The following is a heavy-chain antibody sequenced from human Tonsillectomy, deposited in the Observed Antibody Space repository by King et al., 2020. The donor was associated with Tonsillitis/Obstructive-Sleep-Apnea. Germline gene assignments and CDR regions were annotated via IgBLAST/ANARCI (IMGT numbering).Heavy chain of an antibody. CDR2: ISYDGSDK. CDR3: AREIGSSGWYPHFDY. Sequence: VQLVESGGGVVQPGRSLRLSCAASGFTFSSYAIHWVRQAPGKGLEWVAVISYDGSDKYYADSVKGRSTISRDNSKNTLYLQMNRLRAEDTAVYYCAREIGSSGWYPHFDYWGQGTLVTVSS. CDR1: GFTFSSYA. D-gene: IGHD6-19*01. J-gene: IGHJ4*02. V-gene: IGHV3-30*04.